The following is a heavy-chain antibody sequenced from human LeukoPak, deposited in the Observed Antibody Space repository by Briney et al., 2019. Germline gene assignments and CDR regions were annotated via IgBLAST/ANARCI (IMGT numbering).Heavy chain of an antibody. J-gene: IGHJ4*02. CDR2: ISGSGGST. D-gene: IGHD5-18*01. CDR1: GFTFSSYA. CDR3: ARKRRYSYGYLDY. Sequence: SGGSLRLSCAASGFTFSSYAMSWVRQAPGKGLEWVSAISGSGGSTYYADSVKGRFTISRDNSKNTLYLQMNSLRAEDTAVYYCARKRRYSYGYLDYWGQGTLVTVSS. V-gene: IGHV3-23*01.